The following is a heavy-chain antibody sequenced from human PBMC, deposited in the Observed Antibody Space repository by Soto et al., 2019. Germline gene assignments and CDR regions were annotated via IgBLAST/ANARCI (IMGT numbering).Heavy chain of an antibody. CDR1: GYTFTSYG. V-gene: IGHV1-18*01. J-gene: IGHJ4*02. D-gene: IGHD3-9*01. CDR2: ISAYNGNT. Sequence: QVQLVQSGAEVKKPGASVKVSCKATGYTFTSYGISWVRRAPGQGLEWMGWISAYNGNTNYAQKLQGRVTMTTDTSTSTAYMELRSLRSDDTAVYYCARDGRYFDWLPSPPFDYWGQGTLVTVSS. CDR3: ARDGRYFDWLPSPPFDY.